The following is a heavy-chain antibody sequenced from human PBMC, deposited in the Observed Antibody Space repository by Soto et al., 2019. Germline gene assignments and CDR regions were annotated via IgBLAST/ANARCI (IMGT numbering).Heavy chain of an antibody. Sequence: ASVQVSCKASGGTFRNHVFNWVRQAPGPGLEWMGGIIPIIGTPNYAQKFQGRVTITADASTNTVYLEVSSLRSQDTAVYYCARDLEFRDGNISHLDYWGQGTRVTVSS. CDR3: ARDLEFRDGNISHLDY. D-gene: IGHD3-10*01. CDR1: GGTFRNHV. J-gene: IGHJ4*02. V-gene: IGHV1-69*13. CDR2: IIPIIGTP.